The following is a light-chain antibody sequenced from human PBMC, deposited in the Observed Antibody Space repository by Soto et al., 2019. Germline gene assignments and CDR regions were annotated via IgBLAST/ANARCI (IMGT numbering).Light chain of an antibody. CDR3: QQYDNSPIT. CDR1: QSISSSF. V-gene: IGKV3-20*01. Sequence: EIVWKHSPAILSLCPVERASLSCGASQSISSSFLAWYQQKPGQAPRLLIYGASSRATGIPHRFSGTGSEPDFTLTISRLEPEDFAVYYCQQYDNSPITFGQGTRLEIK. J-gene: IGKJ5*01. CDR2: GAS.